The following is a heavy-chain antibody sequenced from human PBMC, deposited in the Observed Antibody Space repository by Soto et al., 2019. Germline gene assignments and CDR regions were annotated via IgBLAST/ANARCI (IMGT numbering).Heavy chain of an antibody. V-gene: IGHV1-18*01. Sequence: ASVKVSCTAFSYTFTTYGISWVRQAPGQGLEWMGWISPYTGDTNYAQKFQRRVTMSTDTSTSTAYMELRSLTSDDTAVYYCARVSNSFDYWGQGTLVTVSS. CDR3: ARVSNSFDY. J-gene: IGHJ4*02. CDR2: ISPYTGDT. CDR1: SYTFTTYG.